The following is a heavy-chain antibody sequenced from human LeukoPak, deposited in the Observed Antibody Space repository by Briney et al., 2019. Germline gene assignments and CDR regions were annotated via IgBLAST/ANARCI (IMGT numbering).Heavy chain of an antibody. V-gene: IGHV3-30*02. CDR3: AKGLGDYNDFRLGY. CDR2: IPYDGSNK. CDR1: VLSLSIHG. D-gene: IGHD4-17*01. Sequence: GGSLRLSCAASVLSLSIHGIHWVRQAPGKGLEWVAFIPYDGSNKYYADSVKGRFTISRDNSKNMIYLQVNSLRAEDTAVYYCAKGLGDYNDFRLGYWGQGTLVTVSS. J-gene: IGHJ4*02.